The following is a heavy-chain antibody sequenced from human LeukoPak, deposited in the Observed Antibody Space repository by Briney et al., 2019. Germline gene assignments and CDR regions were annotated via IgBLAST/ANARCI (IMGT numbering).Heavy chain of an antibody. CDR2: IYTSGST. Sequence: PSQTLSLTCTVSGGSISSGSYYWSWIRQPARKGLEWIGRIYTSGSTYYNPSLKSRVTISVDTSKNQFSLKLSSVTAADTAVYYCARVVKYYDFWSVSAWDYYYYMDVWGKGTTVTVSS. D-gene: IGHD3-3*01. J-gene: IGHJ6*03. CDR3: ARVVKYYDFWSVSAWDYYYYMDV. CDR1: GGSISSGSYY. V-gene: IGHV4-61*02.